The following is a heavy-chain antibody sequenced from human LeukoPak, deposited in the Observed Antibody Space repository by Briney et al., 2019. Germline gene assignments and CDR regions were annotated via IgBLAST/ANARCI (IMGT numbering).Heavy chain of an antibody. V-gene: IGHV4-4*07. J-gene: IGHJ4*02. CDR3: AREKLIAAAGLFDY. Sequence: SETLSLTCTVSGGSISSYYWSWIRQPAGKGLEWIGRIYTSGSTNYNPSLKSRVTMSVDTSKNQFSLKLSSVTAADTAVYYCAREKLIAAAGLFDYWGRGTLVTVSS. CDR1: GGSISSYY. CDR2: IYTSGST. D-gene: IGHD6-13*01.